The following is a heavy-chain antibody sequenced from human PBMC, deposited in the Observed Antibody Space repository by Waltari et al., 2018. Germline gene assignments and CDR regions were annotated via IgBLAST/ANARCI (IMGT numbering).Heavy chain of an antibody. D-gene: IGHD6-19*01. CDR2: IYSSGST. J-gene: IGHJ4*02. CDR3: ARGGYNSGRWN. V-gene: IGHV4-59*11. CDR1: GGSISTHF. Sequence: QVQLQESGPGLVKPSETLSLICSVSGGSISTHFWGWIRQPPGKTLEWLGNIYSSGSTNYHPSLTSRVTMTIDTSISTAYMQLGRRRYDDTAMYYCARGGYNSGRWNWGQGTLVTVSS.